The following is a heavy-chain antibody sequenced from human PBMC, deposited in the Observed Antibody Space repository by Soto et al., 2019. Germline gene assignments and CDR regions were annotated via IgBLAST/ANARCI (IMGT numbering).Heavy chain of an antibody. Sequence: DTLSLTCTVSGGSISGYYWSWIRQPPGKGLEWIGYIYYSGSSNYNPSLKSRVTIPLDTSKNQFSLRLRSVTAADTAVYYCARARYDSSGYYYFDYWGQGTLVTVSS. D-gene: IGHD3-22*01. CDR2: IYYSGSS. V-gene: IGHV4-59*01. CDR1: GGSISGYY. CDR3: ARARYDSSGYYYFDY. J-gene: IGHJ4*02.